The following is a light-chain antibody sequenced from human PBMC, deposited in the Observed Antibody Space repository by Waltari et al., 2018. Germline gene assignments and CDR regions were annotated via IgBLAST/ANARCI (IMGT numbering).Light chain of an antibody. J-gene: IGLJ3*02. CDR1: TSYLANNA. CDR2: DNN. CDR3: ATWDSSLSAVL. Sequence: QSVLTQPPSVSAAPGQKVIISCSGSTSYLANNAVSWYLPLPGTAPQLLITDNNKRPSGIPDRFSGSKSGTSATLGITGLQTGDEADYYCATWDSSLSAVLFGGGTKLTVL. V-gene: IGLV1-51*01.